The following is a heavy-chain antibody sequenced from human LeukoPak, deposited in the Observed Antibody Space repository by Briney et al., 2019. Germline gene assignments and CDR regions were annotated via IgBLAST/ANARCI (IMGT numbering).Heavy chain of an antibody. CDR3: ARLPYSSGWYVY. CDR1: GFTFSNFA. D-gene: IGHD6-19*01. V-gene: IGHV4-59*01. CDR2: IYYSGST. Sequence: GSLRLSCAASGFTFSNFAMRWVRQAPGKGLEWIGYIYYSGSTNYNPSLKSRVTISVDTSKNQFSLKLSSVTAADTAVYYCARLPYSSGWYVYWGQGTLVTVSS. J-gene: IGHJ4*02.